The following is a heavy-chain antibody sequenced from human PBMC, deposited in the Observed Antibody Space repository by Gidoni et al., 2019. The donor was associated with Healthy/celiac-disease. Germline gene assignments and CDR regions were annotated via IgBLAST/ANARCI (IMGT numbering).Heavy chain of an antibody. J-gene: IGHJ4*02. D-gene: IGHD3-10*01. CDR1: GVTFDDYA. CDR3: AKDKGDSWDY. V-gene: IGHV3-9*01. CDR2: ISWNSGSI. Sequence: EVQLVESGGGLVQPGRSLRLSCAASGVTFDDYAMHWVRQAPGKGLGWVSGISWNSGSIGYAYSVKGRFTISRDNAKNSLYLQMNSLRAEDTALYYCAKDKGDSWDYWGQGTLVTVSS.